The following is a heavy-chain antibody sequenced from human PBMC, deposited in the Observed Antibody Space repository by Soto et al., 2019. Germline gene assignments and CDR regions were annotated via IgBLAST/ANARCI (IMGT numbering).Heavy chain of an antibody. J-gene: IGHJ5*02. Sequence: QVQLQESGPGLVKPSETLSLTCTVSGGSVSSGSYYWSWIRQPPGKGLEWIGYLYYSGSTNYNPSLKSRITLSVDTSKHPFSPTLSSVTAADTAVYDCAGLDRGGNWFDPWGQGTLVTVSS. CDR1: GGSVSSGSYY. CDR3: AGLDRGGNWFDP. CDR2: LYYSGST. D-gene: IGHD3-16*01. V-gene: IGHV4-61*01.